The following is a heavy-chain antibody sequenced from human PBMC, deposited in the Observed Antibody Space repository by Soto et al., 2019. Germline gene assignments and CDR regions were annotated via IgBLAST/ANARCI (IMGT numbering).Heavy chain of an antibody. V-gene: IGHV1-46*01. CDR2: INASGGSP. CDR3: AWERNYDFWRGYSSYSMDV. J-gene: IGHJ6*02. D-gene: IGHD3-3*01. Sequence: QVQLIQSGAEVRKPGASVKVSCKASGDSLPNYYFHWVRQAPGQSLEWMGIINASGGSPTYAQKFMGRITMTRDTSPTPVYMELSSLKSEDTAVYYCAWERNYDFWRGYSSYSMDVWGQGTTVSVSS. CDR1: GDSLPNYY.